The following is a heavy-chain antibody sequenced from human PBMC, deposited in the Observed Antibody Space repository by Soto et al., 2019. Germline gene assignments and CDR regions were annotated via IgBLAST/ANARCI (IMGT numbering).Heavy chain of an antibody. D-gene: IGHD5-12*01. CDR2: IYPGDSDT. J-gene: IGHJ6*02. CDR3: ARTATITGYYDMDV. CDR1: GYSFTNYW. Sequence: EVQLVQSGAEVKKPGDSLKISCKGSGYSFTNYWIAWVRQMSGQGLEWMGIIYPGDSDTRYSPSFQGQVTISADKSISTSYLQWSSLKASDTAMYYCARTATITGYYDMDVWGQGTTVTVSS. V-gene: IGHV5-51*01.